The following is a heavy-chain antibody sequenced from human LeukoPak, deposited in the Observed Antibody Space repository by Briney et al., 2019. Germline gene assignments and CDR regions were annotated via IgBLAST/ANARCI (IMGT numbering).Heavy chain of an antibody. CDR1: GFTFSSYE. D-gene: IGHD3-10*01. Sequence: PGGSLRLSCAASGFTFSSYEMNWVRQAPGKGLEWVSVIFRGDDTNYVDSVKGRFTIFRDNSKNTLYLQMNSLTAEDTAVYYCARHVWFGEHNGHENWFDPWGQGTLVIVSS. V-gene: IGHV3-66*04. J-gene: IGHJ5*02. CDR2: IFRGDDT. CDR3: ARHVWFGEHNGHENWFDP.